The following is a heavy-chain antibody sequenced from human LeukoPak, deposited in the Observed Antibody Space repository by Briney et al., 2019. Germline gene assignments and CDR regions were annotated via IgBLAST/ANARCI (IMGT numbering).Heavy chain of an antibody. D-gene: IGHD4-11*01. J-gene: IGHJ6*03. CDR2: IYYSGST. CDR1: GGSISSGGYY. CDR3: ARDQGGYSNTYYYHYMDV. V-gene: IGHV4-31*03. Sequence: PSETLSLTCTVSGGSISSGGYYWSWIRQHPGKGLEWIGYIYYSGSTYYNPSLKSRVTISVDTSKNQFSLKLSSVTAADTAVYYCARDQGGYSNTYYYHYMDVWGKGTTVTVSS.